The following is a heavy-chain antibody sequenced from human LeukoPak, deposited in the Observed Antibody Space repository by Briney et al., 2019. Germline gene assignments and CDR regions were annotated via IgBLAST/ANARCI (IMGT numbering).Heavy chain of an antibody. J-gene: IGHJ4*02. Sequence: GGSLRLSCAASGFTFSTYAMAWVRQAPGKGLEWVSAFSNSGETHYADSVKGRFTIFRDNSKNTLYLQMNSLRADDTALYYCAKDLRLSVGTSPFDYWGQGTLVTVSS. CDR1: GFTFSTYA. CDR2: FSNSGET. D-gene: IGHD4-23*01. CDR3: AKDLRLSVGTSPFDY. V-gene: IGHV3-23*01.